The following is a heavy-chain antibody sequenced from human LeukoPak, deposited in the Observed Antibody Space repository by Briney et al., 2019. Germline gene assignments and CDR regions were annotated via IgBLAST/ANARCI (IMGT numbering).Heavy chain of an antibody. Sequence: TGGSLRLSCAASGFTFSSYAMSWVRQAPGKGLEWVSAISGSGGSTYYADSVKGRFTISRDNSKNTLYLQMNSLRAEDTAVYYCAKHYDILTGYYKDYFDYWGQGTLVTVSS. D-gene: IGHD3-9*01. J-gene: IGHJ4*02. CDR3: AKHYDILTGYYKDYFDY. CDR1: GFTFSSYA. V-gene: IGHV3-23*01. CDR2: ISGSGGST.